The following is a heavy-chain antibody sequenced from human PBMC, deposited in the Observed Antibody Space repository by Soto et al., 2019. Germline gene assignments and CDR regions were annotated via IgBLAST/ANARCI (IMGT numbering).Heavy chain of an antibody. V-gene: IGHV4-31*03. D-gene: IGHD2-15*01. CDR2: ISYGVTT. CDR1: GGSMNSGGYC. J-gene: IGHJ4*02. Sequence: QVQLQESGPGLVKPSQTLSLTCTVSGGSMNSGGYCWSWIRQHPGEGLGWIGCISYGVTTSYNPSLTSRVIRSVVTSKNQFSLKLSSVTAADTAVYYCSRGILVWGQGTLITVSS. CDR3: SRGILV.